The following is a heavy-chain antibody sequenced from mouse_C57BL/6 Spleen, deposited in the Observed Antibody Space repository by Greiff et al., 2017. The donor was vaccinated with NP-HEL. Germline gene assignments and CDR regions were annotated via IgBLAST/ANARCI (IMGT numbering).Heavy chain of an antibody. D-gene: IGHD1-1*01. CDR1: GFNIKDYY. Sequence: EVQLQQSGAELVRPGASVKLSCTASGFNIKDYYMHWVKQRPEQGLEWIGRIDPEDGDTEYAPKFQGKATMTADTSSNTAYLQRSSLTAEDTAVYYGTSYYYGSSPRYFDVWGTGTTVTVSS. V-gene: IGHV14-1*01. J-gene: IGHJ1*03. CDR2: IDPEDGDT. CDR3: TSYYYGSSPRYFDV.